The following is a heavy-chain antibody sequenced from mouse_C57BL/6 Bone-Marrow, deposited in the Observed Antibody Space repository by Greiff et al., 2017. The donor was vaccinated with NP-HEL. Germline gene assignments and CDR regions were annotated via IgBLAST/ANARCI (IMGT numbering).Heavy chain of an antibody. Sequence: EVKLVESGGGLVKPGGSLKLSCAASGFTFSSYAMSWVRQTPEKRLEWVATISDGGSYTYYPDNVKGRFTISRDNAKNNLYLQMSHLKSEDTAMYYCASDWCFDFWGTGTTVTVSS. V-gene: IGHV5-4*03. J-gene: IGHJ2*01. CDR3: ASDWCFDF. D-gene: IGHD1-1*02. CDR1: GFTFSSYA. CDR2: ISDGGSYT.